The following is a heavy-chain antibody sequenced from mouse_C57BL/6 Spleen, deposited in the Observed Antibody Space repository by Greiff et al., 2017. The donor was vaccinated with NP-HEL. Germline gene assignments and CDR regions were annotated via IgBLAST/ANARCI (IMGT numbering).Heavy chain of an antibody. V-gene: IGHV1-82*01. Sequence: VQLQQSGPELVKPGASVKISCKASGYAFSSSWMNWVKQRPGKGLEWIGRIYPGDGDTNYNGKFKGKATLTADKSSSTAYMQLSSLTSEDSAVYCCARYDYYAMDYWGQGTSVTDSS. CDR2: IYPGDGDT. CDR1: GYAFSSSW. CDR3: ARYDYYAMDY. J-gene: IGHJ4*01.